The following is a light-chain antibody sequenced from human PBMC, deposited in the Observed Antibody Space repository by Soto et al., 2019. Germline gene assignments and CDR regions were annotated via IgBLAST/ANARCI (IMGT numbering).Light chain of an antibody. J-gene: IGKJ1*01. Sequence: EIVMTQSPATLSVSPGGRATLSCRASQSVSSSYLAWYQQKPGQASRLLIYGASSRATGIPDRFSGSGSGTDFTLTIDSLQPDDFATYSCQQYSTYPWTFGQGTKVDI. V-gene: IGKV3-20*01. CDR1: QSVSSSY. CDR3: QQYSTYPWT. CDR2: GAS.